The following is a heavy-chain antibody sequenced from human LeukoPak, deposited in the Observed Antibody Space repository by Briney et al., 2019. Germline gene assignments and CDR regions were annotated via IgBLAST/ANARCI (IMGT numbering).Heavy chain of an antibody. Sequence: PGGSLSLSCAASGFTFSSYSMNWVRQAPGKGLEWVSSISSSSSYIYYADSVKGRFTISRDNAKNSLYLQMNSLRAEDTAVYYCAREKMYDFWSGYPTPNAFDIWGQGTMVTVSS. CDR2: ISSSSSYI. J-gene: IGHJ3*02. CDR1: GFTFSSYS. D-gene: IGHD3-3*01. V-gene: IGHV3-21*01. CDR3: AREKMYDFWSGYPTPNAFDI.